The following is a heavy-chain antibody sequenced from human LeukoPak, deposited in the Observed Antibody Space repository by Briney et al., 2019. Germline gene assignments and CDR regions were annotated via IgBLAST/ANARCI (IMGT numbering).Heavy chain of an antibody. V-gene: IGHV3-23*01. J-gene: IGHJ6*02. CDR2: ISGSGGST. Sequence: GGSLRLSCAASGFTFSSYAMSWVRQAPGKGLEWVSAISGSGGSTYYADSVKGRFTISRDNSKNTLYLQVNSLRAEDTAVYYCAKGMNRYYYYGMDVWGQGTTVTVSS. CDR1: GFTFSSYA. CDR3: AKGMNRYYYYGMDV.